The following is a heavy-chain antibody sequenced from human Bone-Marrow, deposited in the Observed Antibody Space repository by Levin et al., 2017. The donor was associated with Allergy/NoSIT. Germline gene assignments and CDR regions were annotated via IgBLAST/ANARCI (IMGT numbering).Heavy chain of an antibody. CDR3: ARDPVTGDPTKFDY. CDR2: VSFDGSQQ. Sequence: PGGSLRLSCAASGFTFHLYGMHWVRQAPGTGLEWVAFVSFDGSQQNYADFVKGRFIISRDNAKNTVRLQMNTLRVGDTGVYYCARDPVTGDPTKFDYWGQGALVAVSS. J-gene: IGHJ4*02. V-gene: IGHV3-33*05. CDR1: GFTFHLYG. D-gene: IGHD1-1*01.